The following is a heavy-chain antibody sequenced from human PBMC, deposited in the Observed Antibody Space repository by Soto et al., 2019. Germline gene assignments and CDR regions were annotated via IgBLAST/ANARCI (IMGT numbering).Heavy chain of an antibody. V-gene: IGHV4-31*02. D-gene: IGHD3-22*01. Sequence: SETLSLTXTVSGGSISSGGYYWSWIRQHPGKGLEWIGYMYYSGSSYYNPSLKSRVTISVDTSKNQFSLTLSSVTAADTAMYYCARAGGGRYFHDSSGYRRSNWFDPWGQGTLVTVSS. J-gene: IGHJ5*02. CDR3: ARAGGGRYFHDSSGYRRSNWFDP. CDR2: MYYSGSS. CDR1: GGSISSGGYY.